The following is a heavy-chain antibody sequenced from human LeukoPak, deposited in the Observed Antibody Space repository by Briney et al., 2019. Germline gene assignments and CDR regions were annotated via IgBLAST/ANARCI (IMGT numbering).Heavy chain of an antibody. J-gene: IGHJ4*02. V-gene: IGHV4-38-2*02. D-gene: IGHD1-14*01. CDR2: IYHSGST. Sequence: SETLSLTCTVSGYSISSGDYWGWIRQPPGKGLEWIGSIYHSGSTYYNPSLKSRVTISVDTSKNQFSLKLSSVTAADTAVYYCAITDYLIDYWGQGTLVTVSS. CDR3: AITDYLIDY. CDR1: GYSISSGDY.